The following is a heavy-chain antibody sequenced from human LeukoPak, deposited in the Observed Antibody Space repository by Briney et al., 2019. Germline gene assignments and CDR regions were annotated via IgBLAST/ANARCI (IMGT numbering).Heavy chain of an antibody. Sequence: SETLSLTCTVSGGSISSYYWSWIRQPAGKGLEWIGRIYTSGRTYYNPSLKSRVTISVDTSKNQFSLKLSSVTAADTAVYYCARVDYDYVWGSYRYCAFDIWGQGTMVTVSS. CDR1: GGSISSYY. CDR2: IYTSGRT. J-gene: IGHJ3*02. V-gene: IGHV4-4*07. D-gene: IGHD3-16*02. CDR3: ARVDYDYVWGSYRYCAFDI.